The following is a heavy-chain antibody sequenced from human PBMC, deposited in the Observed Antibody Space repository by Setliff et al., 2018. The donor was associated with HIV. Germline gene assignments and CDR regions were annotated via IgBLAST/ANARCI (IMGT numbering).Heavy chain of an antibody. Sequence: ASVKVSCKASGYSFINYGISWVRQAPGQGPEWMGWISAYTGHTDYAPRLLGRVTMTTDTSTSTAYMELRSLTSDDTAVYNCARARLQGIVTAVGPRDNCLDPWGQGTRVTVSS. CDR3: ARARLQGIVTAVGPRDNCLDP. CDR2: ISAYTGHT. CDR1: GYSFINYG. J-gene: IGHJ5*02. V-gene: IGHV1-18*01. D-gene: IGHD1-26*01.